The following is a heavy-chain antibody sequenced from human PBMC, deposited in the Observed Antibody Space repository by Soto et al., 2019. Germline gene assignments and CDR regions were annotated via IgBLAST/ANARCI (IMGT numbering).Heavy chain of an antibody. J-gene: IGHJ6*02. V-gene: IGHV3-30*18. CDR1: GFTFSSYG. D-gene: IGHD4-4*01. Sequence: GGSLRLSCAASGFTFSSYGMHWVRQAPGKGLEWVAVISYDGSNKYYADSVKGRFTISRDNSKNTLYLQMNSLRAEDTAVYYCAKDEFETVTTFDDNYGMDVWGQGTTVTVSS. CDR3: AKDEFETVTTFDDNYGMDV. CDR2: ISYDGSNK.